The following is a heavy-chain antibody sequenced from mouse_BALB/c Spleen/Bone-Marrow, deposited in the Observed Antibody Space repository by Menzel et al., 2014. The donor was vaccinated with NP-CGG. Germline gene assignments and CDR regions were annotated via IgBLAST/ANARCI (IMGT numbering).Heavy chain of an antibody. CDR1: GYVFTNYL. Sequence: QVQLKESGAELVRPGTSVKVSCKGSGYVFTNYLIEWVKQRPGQGLEWIGVINAGSGGTDYSEKFKGEATLTADKSSSTAYMQLSSLTSDDSAVYFCARSLTGKKTFDYWGQGTTLTVSS. CDR2: INAGSGGT. D-gene: IGHD4-1*01. V-gene: IGHV1-54*01. CDR3: ARSLTGKKTFDY. J-gene: IGHJ2*01.